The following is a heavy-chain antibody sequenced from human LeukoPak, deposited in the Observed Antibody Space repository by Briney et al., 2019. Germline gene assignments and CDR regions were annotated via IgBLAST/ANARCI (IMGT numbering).Heavy chain of an antibody. CDR3: ARGGPSLYNSSWASRYFDY. CDR2: INHSGST. J-gene: IGHJ4*02. D-gene: IGHD6-13*01. Sequence: SETLSLTCAVYGGSFSGYYWSWIRQPPGKGLEWVGEINHSGSTNYNPSLKSRVTISVDTSKNQFSLKLSSVTAADTAVYYCARGGPSLYNSSWASRYFDYWGQGTLVTVSS. CDR1: GGSFSGYY. V-gene: IGHV4-34*01.